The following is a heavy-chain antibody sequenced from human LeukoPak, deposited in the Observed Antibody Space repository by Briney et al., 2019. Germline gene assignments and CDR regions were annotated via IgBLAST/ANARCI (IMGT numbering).Heavy chain of an antibody. D-gene: IGHD2-15*01. V-gene: IGHV4-59*01. CDR1: GGSISSYY. J-gene: IGHJ3*02. Sequence: SETLSLTCTVSGGSISSYYWTWIRQPPGKGLESIGYIYSSGSTNYNPSLKSRVTISVDTSKNQFSLKLSSVTAADTAVYYCARHPIVVVVAATRGAFDIWGQGTMVTVSS. CDR3: ARHPIVVVVAATRGAFDI. CDR2: IYSSGST.